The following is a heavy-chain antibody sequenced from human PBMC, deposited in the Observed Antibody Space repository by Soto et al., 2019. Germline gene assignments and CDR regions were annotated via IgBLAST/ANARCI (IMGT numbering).Heavy chain of an antibody. CDR3: ASTKDETLYFDY. J-gene: IGHJ4*02. CDR1: GGSISSSSYY. CDR2: IYYSGST. D-gene: IGHD2-15*01. V-gene: IGHV4-39*01. Sequence: SETLSLTCTVSGGSISSSSYYWGWIRQPPGKGLEWIGSIYYSGSTYYNPSLQSRVTISGDASKKQFSLKLRSVTAADTAVYYCASTKDETLYFDYWGQGTLVTVSS.